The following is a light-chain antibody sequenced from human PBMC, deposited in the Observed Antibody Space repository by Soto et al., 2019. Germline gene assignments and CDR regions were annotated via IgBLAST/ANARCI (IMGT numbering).Light chain of an antibody. Sequence: DIRMTQSTATLSVSVGDRVTITWRASQSVNKWLAWYQHKPGKAPKLLIYAASSLQSGVPSRFSGSGSGTDFTLTISSLQPEDFATYYCQQSYSTPPTFGQGTKVDI. CDR3: QQSYSTPPT. CDR2: AAS. CDR1: QSVNKW. J-gene: IGKJ1*01. V-gene: IGKV1-39*01.